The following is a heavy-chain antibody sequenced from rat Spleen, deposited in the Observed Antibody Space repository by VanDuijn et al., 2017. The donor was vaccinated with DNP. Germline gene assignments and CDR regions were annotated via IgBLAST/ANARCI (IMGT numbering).Heavy chain of an antibody. CDR1: GFTFSNYY. V-gene: IGHV5-7*01. J-gene: IGHJ2*01. CDR2: ISYDGSST. Sequence: EVQLVESGGGLVQPGRSLKLSCAASGFTFSNYYMAWVRQAPKKGLEWVATISYDGSSTYYRDSVKGRFTISRDNAKSTLYLQMDSLRSEDTATYYCAREREDYWGQGVMVTVSS. CDR3: AREREDY. D-gene: IGHD5-1*01.